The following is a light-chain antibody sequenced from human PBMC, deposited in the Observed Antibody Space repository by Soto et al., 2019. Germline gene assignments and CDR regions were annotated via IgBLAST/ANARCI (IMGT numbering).Light chain of an antibody. CDR1: QDIQND. V-gene: IGKV1-6*01. CDR2: ATA. J-gene: IGKJ4*01. Sequence: AVHMPHSPSSLSASLGDRVTITCRASQDIQNDLGWYQQQPGKAPKLLIYATATLQRGVPSRFSGSGSSTYITHTRNRLQREDFATYYCLQDYSYPATFGEGTKL. CDR3: LQDYSYPAT.